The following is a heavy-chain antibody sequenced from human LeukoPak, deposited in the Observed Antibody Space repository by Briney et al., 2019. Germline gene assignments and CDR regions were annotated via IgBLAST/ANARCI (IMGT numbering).Heavy chain of an antibody. D-gene: IGHD2-15*01. J-gene: IGHJ6*02. CDR3: ARADIVVVVAANRHYYGMDV. Sequence: GGSLRLSCAASGFTFSSYSMNWVRQAPGKGLEWVSYISSSSSTIYYADSVKGRFTISRDNAKNSLYLQMNSLRAEDTAVYYCARADIVVVVAANRHYYGMDVWGQGTTVTVSS. V-gene: IGHV3-48*01. CDR1: GFTFSSYS. CDR2: ISSSSSTI.